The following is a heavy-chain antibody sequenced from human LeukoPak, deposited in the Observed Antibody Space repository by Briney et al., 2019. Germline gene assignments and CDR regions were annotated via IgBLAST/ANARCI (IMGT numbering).Heavy chain of an antibody. Sequence: PGGSLRLSCAASGFTFSSYSMNWVRQAPGKGVEWVSSISSSRSYIYYADSVKGRFTISRDNAKNSLYLQMNSLRAEDTAIYYCARVSYVRGVTVYYFDHWGQGTLVTVSS. V-gene: IGHV3-21*01. D-gene: IGHD3-10*02. CDR1: GFTFSSYS. J-gene: IGHJ4*02. CDR2: ISSSRSYI. CDR3: ARVSYVRGVTVYYFDH.